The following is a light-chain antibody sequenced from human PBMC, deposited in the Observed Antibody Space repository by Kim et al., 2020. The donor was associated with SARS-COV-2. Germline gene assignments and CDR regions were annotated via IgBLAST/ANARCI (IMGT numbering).Light chain of an antibody. J-gene: IGKJ2*01. V-gene: IGKV1-39*01. Sequence: SASVGDRVTITCRASQNINNFLNWYQYKPGKAPKLLIYAASSLQSGVPSRFSGSGSGTDFTLTISSLQPEDFASYYCQQSYSIPYTFGQGTKLEI. CDR1: QNINNF. CDR3: QQSYSIPYT. CDR2: AAS.